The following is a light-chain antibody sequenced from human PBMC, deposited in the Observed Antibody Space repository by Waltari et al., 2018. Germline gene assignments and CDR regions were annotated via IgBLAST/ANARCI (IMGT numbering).Light chain of an antibody. V-gene: IGLV1-51*02. CDR2: ESN. CDR1: SSNIGNNY. CDR3: GTWDSSLRSVV. Sequence: QSVLTQPPSVSAAPGQKVTISCSGSSSNIGNNYVSWYQQLPGTAPKLLIYESNKRPYGSPDRVSGSKSGTSATLGITGLQTGDEADYYCGTWDSSLRSVVFGGGTKLTVL. J-gene: IGLJ2*01.